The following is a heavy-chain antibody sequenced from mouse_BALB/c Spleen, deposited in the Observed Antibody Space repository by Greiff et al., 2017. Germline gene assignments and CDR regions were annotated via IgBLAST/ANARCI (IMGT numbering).Heavy chain of an antibody. D-gene: IGHD4-1*01. CDR3: ARATGTPPWFAY. CDR2: ISSGGSYT. J-gene: IGHJ3*01. CDR1: GFTFSSYA. Sequence: DVQLVESGGGLVKPGGSLKLSCAASGFTFSSYAMSWVRQSPEKRLEWVAEISSGGSYTYYPDTVTGRFTISRDNAKNTLYLEMSSLRSEDTAMFYCARATGTPPWFAYWGQGTLVTFSA. V-gene: IGHV5-9-4*01.